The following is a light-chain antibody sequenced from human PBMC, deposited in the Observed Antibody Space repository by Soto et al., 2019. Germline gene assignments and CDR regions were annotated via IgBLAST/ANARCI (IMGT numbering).Light chain of an antibody. CDR2: AAS. J-gene: IGKJ1*01. Sequence: DIQMTQSPSSLSASVADRVTITCRASQDIGTDLGWYQQKPGKAPKLLIYAASSLQSGVPSRFSGSGSGTDFTLTISSLQPEDFATYYCQQSYSTPRFGQGTKVDIK. CDR3: QQSYSTPR. V-gene: IGKV1-39*01. CDR1: QDIGTD.